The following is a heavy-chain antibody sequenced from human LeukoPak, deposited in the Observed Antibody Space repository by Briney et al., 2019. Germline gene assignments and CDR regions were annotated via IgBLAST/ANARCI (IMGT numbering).Heavy chain of an antibody. CDR1: GFTFSSYS. J-gene: IGHJ4*02. D-gene: IGHD3-16*01. CDR3: ASVTFGGVDNDY. CDR2: ISSSSSYI. V-gene: IGHV3-21*01. Sequence: GGSLRLSCAASGFTFSSYSMNWVRQAPGKGLEWVSFISSSSSYIYYADSVKGRFTISRDNAKNSLYLQMNSLRAKDTAVYYCASVTFGGVDNDYWGQGTLVTVSS.